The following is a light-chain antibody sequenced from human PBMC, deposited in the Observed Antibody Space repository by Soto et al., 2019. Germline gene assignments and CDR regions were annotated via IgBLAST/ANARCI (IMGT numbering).Light chain of an antibody. CDR3: QQYGSSPPT. CDR2: GAS. Sequence: EIVLTQSPGTLSLAPGERATLSCRASQSVSSSYLAWYQQKPGQGPRLLMYGASSRATGSPDRFSGSGSGTDFTLTISRLEPEDFAVYYCQQYGSSPPTFGQGTKVEIK. V-gene: IGKV3-20*01. CDR1: QSVSSSY. J-gene: IGKJ1*01.